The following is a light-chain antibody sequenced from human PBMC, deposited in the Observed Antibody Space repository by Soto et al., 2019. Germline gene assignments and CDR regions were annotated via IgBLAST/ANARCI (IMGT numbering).Light chain of an antibody. CDR3: PLYYGTFLV. J-gene: IGLJ2*01. V-gene: IGLV7-43*01. Sequence: QTVVTQAPSLTVSPGGTVTLTCASSTGPVTRGHHPNWFQQKPGQAPRPLIYNTDNTHSWTPARFSGSLLGGNAALTLSDVQHDDEADYYCPLYYGTFLVFGGGTKLTVL. CDR1: TGPVTRGHH. CDR2: NTD.